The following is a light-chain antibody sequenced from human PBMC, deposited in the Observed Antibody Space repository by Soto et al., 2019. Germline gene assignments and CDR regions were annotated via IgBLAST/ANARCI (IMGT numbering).Light chain of an antibody. CDR1: QSVSSY. V-gene: IGKV3-11*01. CDR3: RQRSNWPQIT. J-gene: IGKJ5*01. Sequence: EIVLTQSPGTLSLSPGERATLSCRASQSVSSYLAWYQQKPGQAPRLLIYDASNRATGIPARFSGSGSGTDFTLTISSLEPEDFAVYYCRQRSNWPQITFGQGTRLEIK. CDR2: DAS.